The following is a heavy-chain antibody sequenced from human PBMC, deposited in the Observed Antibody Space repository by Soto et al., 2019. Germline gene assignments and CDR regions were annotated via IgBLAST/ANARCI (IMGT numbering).Heavy chain of an antibody. CDR2: ISGSGGST. J-gene: IGHJ4*02. CDR1: GFTFSSYA. CDR3: AKALVEYPYYFDY. D-gene: IGHD2-2*01. V-gene: IGHV3-23*01. Sequence: HPGGSLRLSCAASGFTFSSYAMSWVRQAPGKGLEWVSAISGSGGSTYYADSVKGRFTISRDNSKNTLYLQMNSLRAEDTAVYYCAKALVEYPYYFDYWGQGTLVTVSS.